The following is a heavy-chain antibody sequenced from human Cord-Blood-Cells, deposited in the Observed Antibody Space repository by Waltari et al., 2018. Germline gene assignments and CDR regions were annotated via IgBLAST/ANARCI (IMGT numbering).Heavy chain of an antibody. CDR2: IYYSGST. V-gene: IGHV4-39*01. J-gene: IGHJ3*02. CDR3: ARRAVIAFDI. Sequence: QLQLQESGPGLVKPSETLSLTCTVSGGSISSSSYYWGWIRQPPGKGLAWIGSIYYSGSTYYNPSLKSRVTISVDTSKNKFSLKLSSVTAADTAVYYCARRAVIAFDIWGQGTMVTVSS. D-gene: IGHD3-22*01. CDR1: GGSISSSSYY.